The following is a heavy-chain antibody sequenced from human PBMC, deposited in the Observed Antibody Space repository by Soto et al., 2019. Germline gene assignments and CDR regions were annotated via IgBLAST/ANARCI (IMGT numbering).Heavy chain of an antibody. J-gene: IGHJ6*02. CDR3: ARDFGFNYYYYGMDV. CDR2: IYYSGST. V-gene: IGHV4-31*03. CDR1: GGSISSGGYY. D-gene: IGHD3-10*01. Sequence: PSETLSLTCTVSGGSISSGGYYWSWIRQHPGKGLEWIGYIYYSGSTYYNPSLKSRVTISVDTSKNQFSLKLSSVTAADTAVYYCARDFGFNYYYYGMDVWGQGTTVTVSS.